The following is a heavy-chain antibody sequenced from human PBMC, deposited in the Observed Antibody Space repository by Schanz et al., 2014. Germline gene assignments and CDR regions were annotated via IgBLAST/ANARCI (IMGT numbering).Heavy chain of an antibody. CDR2: IKQDESER. J-gene: IGHJ4*02. Sequence: EVQLVESGGGLVQPGGSLRLSCAASGFTFSTYWMSWVRQAPGKGLEWVANIKQDESERSYVDSVKGRFTVSRDNSKNTVYLQLNRLRAEDTAVYSFAKEESPPSLVDYWGQGTLVTVSS. CDR3: AKEESPPSLVDY. CDR1: GFTFSTYW. V-gene: IGHV3-7*01.